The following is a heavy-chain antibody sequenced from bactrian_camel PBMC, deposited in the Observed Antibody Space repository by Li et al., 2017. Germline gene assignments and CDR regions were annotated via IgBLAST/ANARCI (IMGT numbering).Heavy chain of an antibody. V-gene: IGHV3S53*01. J-gene: IGHJ6*01. CDR2: IDHEGVT. Sequence: VQLVESGGGSVQAGGSLRLSCTLSSNRYSNKCMAWFRQAPGKEREGVASIDHEGVTTYADSVKGRFTISKDDAKNTLYLQMNNLSLEDTAMYYCAAHPSDGSDYDVCGFDATDFGYWGQGTQVTVS. D-gene: IGHD4*01. CDR1: SNRYSNKC. CDR3: AAHPSDGSDYDVCGFDATDFGY.